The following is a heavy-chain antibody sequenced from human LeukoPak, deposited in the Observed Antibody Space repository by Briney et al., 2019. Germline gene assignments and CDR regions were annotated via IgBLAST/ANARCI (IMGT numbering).Heavy chain of an antibody. V-gene: IGHV4-34*01. J-gene: IGHJ5*02. CDR2: INHSGST. D-gene: IGHD1-26*01. CDR1: GGSFSGYY. Sequence: PSETLSLTCAVYGGSFSGYYWSWIRQPPGKGLEWIGEINHSGSTNYNPSLKSRVTISVDTSKNQFFLKLSSVTAADTAVYYCANFQTVGVKPFEHWGQGTLVTASS. CDR3: ANFQTVGVKPFEH.